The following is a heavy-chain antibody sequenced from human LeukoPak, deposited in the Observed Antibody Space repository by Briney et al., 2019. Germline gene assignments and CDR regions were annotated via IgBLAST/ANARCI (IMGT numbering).Heavy chain of an antibody. CDR3: ARWHSHGRYFDY. CDR2: ICDSGNI. J-gene: IGHJ4*02. Sequence: PSETLSLTCTVSGISIRNYCWNWIRQPPGKGLEWIGYICDSGNIDYKPSLKSRDTISVDTSKNQFSLKLTSATAADTAIYYCARWHSHGRYFDYWGQGALVTVSS. CDR1: GISIRNYC. V-gene: IGHV4-59*01. D-gene: IGHD2-21*01.